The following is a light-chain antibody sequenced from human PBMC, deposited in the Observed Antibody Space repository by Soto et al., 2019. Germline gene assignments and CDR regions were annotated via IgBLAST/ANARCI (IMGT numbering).Light chain of an antibody. Sequence: QSALTQPASVSGSPGQSITISCTGTSSDVGNGYDSVSWYQQHPGKAPKLMIYEVTNRPSGVSSRFSGSKSGNTASLTISGLQAEDEADYYCSSYTVSGAPYVFGTGTKLTVL. CDR2: EVT. CDR3: SSYTVSGAPYV. J-gene: IGLJ1*01. V-gene: IGLV2-14*01. CDR1: SSDVGNGYDS.